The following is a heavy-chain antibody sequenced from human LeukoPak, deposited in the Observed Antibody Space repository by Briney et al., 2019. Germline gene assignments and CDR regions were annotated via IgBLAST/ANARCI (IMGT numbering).Heavy chain of an antibody. J-gene: IGHJ4*02. CDR3: AKDVKIAAAGRGTYYFDY. V-gene: IGHV3-11*01. D-gene: IGHD6-13*01. CDR1: GFTFSDYY. CDR2: ISSSGSTI. Sequence: GGSLRLSCAASGFTFSDYYMSWIRQAPGKGLEWVSYISSSGSTIYYADSVKGRFTISRDNSKNTLYLQMNSLRAEDTAVYYCAKDVKIAAAGRGTYYFDYWGQGTLVTVSS.